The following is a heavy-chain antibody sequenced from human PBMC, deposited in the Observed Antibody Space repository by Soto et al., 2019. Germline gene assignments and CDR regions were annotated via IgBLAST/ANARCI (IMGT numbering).Heavy chain of an antibody. Sequence: ASVKVSCKASGYIFTDYYIHWVRQAPGQGLEWMGWINPNSDDTRYAQKFRGRVTVTMDTSISTAYMDLSRLTSDDTAVYYCARDSAAGAGIGWDYWGQGTLATV. J-gene: IGHJ4*01. CDR3: ARDSAAGAGIGWDY. CDR2: INPNSDDT. D-gene: IGHD6-13*01. V-gene: IGHV1-2*02. CDR1: GYIFTDYY.